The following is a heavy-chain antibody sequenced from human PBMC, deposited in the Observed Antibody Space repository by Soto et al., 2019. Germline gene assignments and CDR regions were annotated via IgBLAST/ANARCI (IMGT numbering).Heavy chain of an antibody. D-gene: IGHD6-6*01. V-gene: IGHV3-72*01. J-gene: IGHJ4*02. CDR1: GFTFSDHF. CDR3: ARGMELVGGFDY. CDR2: TASRAESYTT. Sequence: GGSLRLSCAASGFTFSDHFMDWVRQAPGKGLEWVGRTASRAESYTTGYAASVKGRFTISRDDSKNSLYLQMNSLKTEDTAVYYCARGMELVGGFDYWGQGTLVTVSS.